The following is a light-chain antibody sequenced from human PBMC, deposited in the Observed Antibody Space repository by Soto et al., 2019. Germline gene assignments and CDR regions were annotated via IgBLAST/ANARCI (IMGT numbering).Light chain of an antibody. Sequence: QSALTQPPSASGSPGQSVAISCTGTSSDVGGYNYVSWYQHHPGKAPKLMIYEVSRRPSGVSDRFSGSKSGNPASLTVSGLQAEYEADYYCSSYSGSSNWVFGGGTKLTVL. V-gene: IGLV2-8*01. CDR2: EVS. CDR3: SSYSGSSNWV. J-gene: IGLJ3*02. CDR1: SSDVGGYNY.